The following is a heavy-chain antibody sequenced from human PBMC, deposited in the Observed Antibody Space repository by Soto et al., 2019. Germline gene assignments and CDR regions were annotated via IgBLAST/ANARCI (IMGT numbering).Heavy chain of an antibody. CDR3: ARYGAVAGLDY. V-gene: IGHV1-46*01. Sequence: QVQLVQSGAEVKKPGASVKVSCKASGYTFTSYYMHWVRQAPGQGLEWMGIINPSGGSTIYAQKCQGXXTXTXXTSTSTVYRELSSLRSEDTAVYYCARYGAVAGLDYWGQGTLVTVSS. CDR1: GYTFTSYY. D-gene: IGHD6-19*01. CDR2: INPSGGST. J-gene: IGHJ4*02.